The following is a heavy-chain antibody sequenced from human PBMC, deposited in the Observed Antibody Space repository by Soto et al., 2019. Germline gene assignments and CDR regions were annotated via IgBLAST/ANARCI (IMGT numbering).Heavy chain of an antibody. V-gene: IGHV4-34*01. J-gene: IGHJ4*02. CDR1: GGSFSGYY. CDR2: INQSGSS. CDR3: ARESGWGNYYDSSGYYYLDY. Sequence: QVQLQQWGAGLLKPSETLSLTCAVYGGSFSGYYWSWIRQPPGKGLEWVGEINQSGSSNYNPSIKSRVTIPVDNSNNQCSLKLSSVTAADTAVYYCARESGWGNYYDSSGYYYLDYWGQGTLVTVSS. D-gene: IGHD3-22*01.